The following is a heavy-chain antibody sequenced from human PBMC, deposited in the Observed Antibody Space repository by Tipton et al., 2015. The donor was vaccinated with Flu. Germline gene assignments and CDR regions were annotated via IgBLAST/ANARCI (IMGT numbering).Heavy chain of an antibody. Sequence: TLSLTCSVSGDSIGSDYYWAWIRQPPGKGLEWIGNIHQTGSTYYNPSLTSRVTIAVDTSKNQFSLRLTSVTAADTAVYYCARHTGDSVRGVIDYWGQGTLVTVSS. CDR1: GDSIGSDYY. D-gene: IGHD3-10*02. CDR2: IHQTGST. J-gene: IGHJ4*02. V-gene: IGHV4-38-2*01. CDR3: ARHTGDSVRGVIDY.